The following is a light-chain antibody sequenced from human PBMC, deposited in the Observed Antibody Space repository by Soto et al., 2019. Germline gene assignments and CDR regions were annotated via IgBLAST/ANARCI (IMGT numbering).Light chain of an antibody. Sequence: QSALTQPPSASGSPGQSVTITCSGTENDIGFANYVSWYQHLPGTAPKLLIYLGDQRASGVSDRFSGSKSGTSASLAINGLRSDDEADYYCAAWDDNLNAYVFGSGTKLTVL. CDR2: LGD. CDR1: ENDIGFANY. J-gene: IGLJ1*01. V-gene: IGLV1-47*02. CDR3: AAWDDNLNAYV.